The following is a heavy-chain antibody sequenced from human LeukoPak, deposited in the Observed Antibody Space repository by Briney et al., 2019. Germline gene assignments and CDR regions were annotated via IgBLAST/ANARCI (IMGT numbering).Heavy chain of an antibody. V-gene: IGHV3-30*02. Sequence: GGSLRLSCAASGFTFSSYGMHWVRQAPGKGLEWVAFIRYDGSNKYYADSVKGRFTISRDNSKNTLYLQMNSMRAEDTAVYYCASGLGFCSGSDCTNLVKDYYYGMNVWGQGTTVTVSS. CDR2: IRYDGSNK. CDR3: ASGLGFCSGSDCTNLVKDYYYGMNV. CDR1: GFTFSSYG. D-gene: IGHD2-15*01. J-gene: IGHJ6*02.